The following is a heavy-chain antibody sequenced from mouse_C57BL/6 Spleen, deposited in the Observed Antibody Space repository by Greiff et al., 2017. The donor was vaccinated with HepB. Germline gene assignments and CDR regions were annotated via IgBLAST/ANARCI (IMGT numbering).Heavy chain of an antibody. Sequence: EVQLVESGPELVKPGASVKMSCKASGYTFTDYNMHWVKQSHGKSLEWIGYINPNNGGTSYNQKFKGKATLTVNKSSSTAYMELRSLTSEDAAVYYCERTKLGYAMDYWGQGTSVTVSS. J-gene: IGHJ4*01. CDR1: GYTFTDYN. CDR2: INPNNGGT. CDR3: ERTKLGYAMDY. V-gene: IGHV1-22*01. D-gene: IGHD4-1*01.